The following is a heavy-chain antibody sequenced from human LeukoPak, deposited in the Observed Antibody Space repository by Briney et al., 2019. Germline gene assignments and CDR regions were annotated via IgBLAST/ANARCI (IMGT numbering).Heavy chain of an antibody. Sequence: GGSLRLSCAASGFTFSDHYMDWVRQAPGKGLEWVGRIRNKANSYTTEYAASVKGRFTISRDDSKNSLYLQMNSLKNEDTAVYYCARAGYCRGGSCYDAFHIWGQGTMVTVSS. V-gene: IGHV3-72*01. CDR1: GFTFSDHY. D-gene: IGHD2-15*01. CDR2: IRNKANSYTT. CDR3: ARAGYCRGGSCYDAFHI. J-gene: IGHJ3*02.